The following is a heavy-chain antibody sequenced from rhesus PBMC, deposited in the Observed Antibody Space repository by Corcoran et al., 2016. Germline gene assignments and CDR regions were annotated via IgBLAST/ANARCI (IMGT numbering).Heavy chain of an antibody. D-gene: IGHD3-16*01. J-gene: IGHJ5-1*01. V-gene: IGHV4-106*01. CDR1: GGSISDDYY. CDR2: SYGSRGAN. CDR3: ARPDSGSYYRFDV. Sequence: QVQLQESGPGLVKPSETLSLTCAVSGGSISDDYYWSWIRQPPGKGLDWIGYSYGSRGANNYNPSRKNRVTISRDMSENQLSLKLNSVTAADTAMYYCARPDSGSYYRFDVWGAGVLVTVSS.